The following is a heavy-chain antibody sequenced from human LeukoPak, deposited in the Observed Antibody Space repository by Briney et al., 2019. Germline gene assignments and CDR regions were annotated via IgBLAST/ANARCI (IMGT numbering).Heavy chain of an antibody. CDR3: ARDGGWYQLLWWFDP. D-gene: IGHD2-2*01. J-gene: IGHJ5*02. Sequence: ASVKVSCKASGYTFTGYYVHWVRQAPGRGLEGMGWINPNSGATKYAQKFQGRVTMTSDTSISTAYMEVSRLRFDDTAVYYCARDGGWYQLLWWFDPWGQGTLVTVSS. CDR2: INPNSGAT. CDR1: GYTFTGYY. V-gene: IGHV1-2*02.